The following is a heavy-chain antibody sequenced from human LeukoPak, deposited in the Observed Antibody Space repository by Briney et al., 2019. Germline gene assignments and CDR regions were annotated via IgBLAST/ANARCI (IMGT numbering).Heavy chain of an antibody. D-gene: IGHD3-10*01. CDR2: ISGSDGSI. V-gene: IGHV3-23*01. Sequence: GGSLRLSCAASGFTFSSYGMTWVRQAPGKGLEWVSTISGSDGSIYYADSVKGRFTSSRDNSKNTLYLQMSSLRAEDTAVYYCATRGPPYNGSPGNYFGYWGQGTLVTVSS. J-gene: IGHJ4*02. CDR1: GFTFSSYG. CDR3: ATRGPPYNGSPGNYFGY.